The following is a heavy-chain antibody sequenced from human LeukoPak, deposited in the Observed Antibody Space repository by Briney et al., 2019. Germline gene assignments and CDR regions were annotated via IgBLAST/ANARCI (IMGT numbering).Heavy chain of an antibody. CDR3: ARVRPFGYYYYMDV. CDR2: INHSGST. J-gene: IGHJ6*03. D-gene: IGHD3-10*01. V-gene: IGHV4-34*01. CDR1: GGSFSGYY. Sequence: SETLSLTCAVYGGSFSGYYWSWIRQPPGKGLEWIGEINHSGSTNYNPSLKSRVTISVDTSKNQFSLKLSSVTAADTAVYYCARVRPFGYYYYMDVWGKGTTVTVSS.